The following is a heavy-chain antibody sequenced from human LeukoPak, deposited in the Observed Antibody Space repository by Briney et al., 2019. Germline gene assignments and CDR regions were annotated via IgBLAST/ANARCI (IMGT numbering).Heavy chain of an antibody. CDR3: AREHYDSSGPSSYFDL. J-gene: IGHJ2*01. V-gene: IGHV1-69*13. CDR2: IIPIFGTA. Sequence: GASVKVSCKASGYTFIDYYIHWVRQAPGQGLEWMGGIIPIFGTANYAQKFHGRVTITADESTSTAYMELSSLRSEDTAVYYCAREHYDSSGPSSYFDLWGRGTLVTVSS. CDR1: GYTFIDYY. D-gene: IGHD3-22*01.